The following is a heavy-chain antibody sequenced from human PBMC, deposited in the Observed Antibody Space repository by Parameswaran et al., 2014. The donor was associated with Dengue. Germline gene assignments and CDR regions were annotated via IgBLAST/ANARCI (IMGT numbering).Heavy chain of an antibody. J-gene: IGHJ3*02. Sequence: VRQAPGKGLEWVSYISSSSSTIYYADSVKGRFTISRDNAKNSLYPQMNSLRAEDTAVYYCARDPDILTGGGAFDIWGQGTMVTVSS. CDR2: ISSSSSTI. CDR3: ARDPDILTGGGAFDI. V-gene: IGHV3-48*01. D-gene: IGHD3-9*01.